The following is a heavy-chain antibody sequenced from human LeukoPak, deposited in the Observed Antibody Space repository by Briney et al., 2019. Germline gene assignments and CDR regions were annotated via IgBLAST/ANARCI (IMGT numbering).Heavy chain of an antibody. J-gene: IGHJ4*02. CDR2: ISYDGSQE. Sequence: GGSLRLSCAASGFTFSGYAMHWVRQAPGKGLEWVAIISYDGSQEYHAGSVKGRFTISRDNSENTLFLQMNSLRVEDTAVYYCARANSSSWSRQFDYWGQGTLVIVSS. CDR3: ARANSSSWSRQFDY. D-gene: IGHD6-13*01. CDR1: GFTFSGYA. V-gene: IGHV3-30-3*01.